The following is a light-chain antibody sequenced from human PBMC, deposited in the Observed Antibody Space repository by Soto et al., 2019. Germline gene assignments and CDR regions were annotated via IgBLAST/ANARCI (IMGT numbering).Light chain of an antibody. J-gene: IGLJ2*01. CDR2: KDS. CDR3: QSADNSGTYVL. Sequence: SYELTQPPSVSVSPGQTARNTCSGDALAKQYAHWYQQKPGQALVLVIYKDSERPSGIPVRFSGSRSGTTVTLTVSGVQAEDEADYFCQSADNSGTYVLFGGGTKLTVL. CDR1: ALAKQY. V-gene: IGLV3-25*03.